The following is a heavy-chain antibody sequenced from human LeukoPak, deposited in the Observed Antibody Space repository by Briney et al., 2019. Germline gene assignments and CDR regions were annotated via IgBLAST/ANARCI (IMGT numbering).Heavy chain of an antibody. CDR2: MYYSGST. J-gene: IGHJ4*02. Sequence: PSETLSLTCTVSGDSISSYYWSWIRQPPGKGLEWIAYMYYSGSTNYNPSLKSRVTISVDTSKNQFSLKQSSVTAADTAVYYCARGERRYYFDYWGQGTLVTVSS. D-gene: IGHD1-1*01. CDR3: ARGERRYYFDY. V-gene: IGHV4-59*12. CDR1: GDSISSYY.